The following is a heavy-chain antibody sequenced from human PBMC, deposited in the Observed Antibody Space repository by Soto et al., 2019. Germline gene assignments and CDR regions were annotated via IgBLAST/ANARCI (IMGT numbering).Heavy chain of an antibody. CDR2: ISYDGSNK. J-gene: IGHJ4*02. V-gene: IGHV3-30*18. Sequence: GGSLRLSCAASGFTFSSYGMHWVRQAPGKGLEWVAVISYDGSNKYYADSVKGRFTISRDNSKNTLYLQMNSLRAEDTAVYYCAKGNYYDSIGYDYWGQGTLVTVSS. CDR1: GFTFSSYG. CDR3: AKGNYYDSIGYDY. D-gene: IGHD3-22*01.